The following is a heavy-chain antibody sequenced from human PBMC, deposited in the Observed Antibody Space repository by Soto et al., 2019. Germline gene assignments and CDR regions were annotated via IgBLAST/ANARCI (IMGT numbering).Heavy chain of an antibody. J-gene: IGHJ4*02. Sequence: QVQLQESGPGVVKPSGTLSLSCIVSSGSISSTNWWSWVRQPPGRGLEWIGAIYHSGSINYYPSLGSRVTISVDKSKNQFSLNLISVTAADTAVYFCVKEGSGWSYLDHWGQGILVTVSS. V-gene: IGHV4-4*02. CDR3: VKEGSGWSYLDH. CDR2: IYHSGSI. D-gene: IGHD6-19*01. CDR1: SGSISSTNW.